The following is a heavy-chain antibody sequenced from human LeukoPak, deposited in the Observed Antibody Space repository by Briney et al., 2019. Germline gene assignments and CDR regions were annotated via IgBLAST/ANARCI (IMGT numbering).Heavy chain of an antibody. CDR2: IYHSGST. CDR1: GYSISSGYY. J-gene: IGHJ5*02. Sequence: SETLSLTCTVSGYSISSGYYWGWIRQPPGKGLEWIGSIYHSGSTYYNPSLKSRVTISVDTSKNQFSLKLSSVTAAGTAVYYCARYYDSSGYYSNWFDPWGQGTLVTVSS. CDR3: ARYYDSSGYYSNWFDP. D-gene: IGHD3-22*01. V-gene: IGHV4-38-2*02.